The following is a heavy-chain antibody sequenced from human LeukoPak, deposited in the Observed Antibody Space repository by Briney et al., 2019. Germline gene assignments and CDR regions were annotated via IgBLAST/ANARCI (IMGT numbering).Heavy chain of an antibody. V-gene: IGHV3-21*01. J-gene: IGHJ3*02. CDR2: ISSSSSHI. CDR3: AREKSPGGYFGDAFDI. D-gene: IGHD3-22*01. CDR1: DFTFSSYN. Sequence: GGSLRLSCAASDFTFSSYNINWVRQAPGKGLEWVSSISSSSSHIFYADSVKGRFTISRDNAKNSVHLQMNSLRAEDTAVYYCAREKSPGGYFGDAFDIWGQGTMATVSS.